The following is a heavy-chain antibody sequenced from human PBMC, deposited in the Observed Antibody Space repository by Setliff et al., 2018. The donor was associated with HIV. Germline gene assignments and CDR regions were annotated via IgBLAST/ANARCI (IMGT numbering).Heavy chain of an antibody. CDR2: MNGRGDIT. J-gene: IGHJ3*02. V-gene: IGHV3-23*01. CDR1: GFTFSNYS. CDR3: AKGPWDLPHAFDI. D-gene: IGHD1-26*01. Sequence: PGGSLRLSCAASGFTFSNYSMNWVRQTPGKGLEWVSVMNGRGDITYNADSVKGRFTISRDNSKNTLYLQMNSLRAEDTAVYYCAKGPWDLPHAFDIWGQGTVVTVSS.